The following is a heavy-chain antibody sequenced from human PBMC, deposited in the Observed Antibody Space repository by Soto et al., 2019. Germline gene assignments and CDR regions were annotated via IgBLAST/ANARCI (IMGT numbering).Heavy chain of an antibody. D-gene: IGHD4-17*01. Sequence: GESLKISCKGSGYSFTSYWISWVRQMPGKGLEWMGRIDPSDSYTNYSPSFQGHVTISADKSINTAYLQWDSLKASDTAIYYCARPANTVADHFDLWGQGTPVTVSS. CDR1: GYSFTSYW. J-gene: IGHJ4*02. V-gene: IGHV5-10-1*01. CDR2: IDPSDSYT. CDR3: ARPANTVADHFDL.